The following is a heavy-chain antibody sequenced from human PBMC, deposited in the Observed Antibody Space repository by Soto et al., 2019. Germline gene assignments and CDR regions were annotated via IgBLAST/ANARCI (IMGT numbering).Heavy chain of an antibody. J-gene: IGHJ6*02. CDR3: AREVNFDWLLYEYYYYGMDV. D-gene: IGHD3-9*01. CDR2: ISYDGSNK. V-gene: IGHV3-30-3*01. Sequence: GGSLRLSCAASGFTFSSYAVHWVRQAPGKGLEWVAVISYDGSNKYYADSVKGRFTISRDNSKNTLYLQMNSLRAEDTAVYYCAREVNFDWLLYEYYYYGMDVWGQGTTVTVSS. CDR1: GFTFSSYA.